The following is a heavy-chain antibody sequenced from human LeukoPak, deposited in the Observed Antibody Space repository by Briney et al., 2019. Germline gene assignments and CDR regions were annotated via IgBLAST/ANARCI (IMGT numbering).Heavy chain of an antibody. CDR1: GYTFTGYY. CDR2: IIPIFGTA. J-gene: IGHJ6*03. D-gene: IGHD3-10*01. CDR3: ARDYGSGSDYYYYYYMDV. Sequence: GASVKVSCKASGYTFTGYYMHWVRQAPGQGLEWMGGIIPIFGTANYAQKLQGRVTITADESTSTAYMELSSLRSEDTAVYYCARDYGSGSDYYYYYYMDVWGKGTTVTISS. V-gene: IGHV1-69*13.